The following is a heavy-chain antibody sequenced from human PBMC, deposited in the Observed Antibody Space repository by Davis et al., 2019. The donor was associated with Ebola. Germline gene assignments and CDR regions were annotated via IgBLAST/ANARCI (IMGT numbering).Heavy chain of an antibody. J-gene: IGHJ4*02. Sequence: GESLKISCAASGFTFSSYWMSWVSQAPGKGLEWVANIKQDGSEKYYVDSVKGRFTISRDNAKNSLYLQMNSLRAEDTAVYYCARDPRYSSSWHHYFDYWGQGTLVTVSS. CDR1: GFTFSSYW. D-gene: IGHD6-13*01. CDR3: ARDPRYSSSWHHYFDY. V-gene: IGHV3-7*01. CDR2: IKQDGSEK.